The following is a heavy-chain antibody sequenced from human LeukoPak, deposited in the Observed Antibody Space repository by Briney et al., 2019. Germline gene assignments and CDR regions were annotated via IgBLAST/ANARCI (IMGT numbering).Heavy chain of an antibody. J-gene: IGHJ4*02. CDR1: GFTFSSYS. V-gene: IGHV3-21*01. CDR3: ARDAGYCSGGSCFFDY. D-gene: IGHD2-15*01. CDR2: ISSSSSYI. Sequence: PGGCLRLSCAASGFTFSSYSMNWVRQAPGKGLEWVSSISSSSSYIYYADSVKGRFTISRDNAKNSLYLQMNSLRAEDTAVYYCARDAGYCSGGSCFFDYWGQGTLVTVSS.